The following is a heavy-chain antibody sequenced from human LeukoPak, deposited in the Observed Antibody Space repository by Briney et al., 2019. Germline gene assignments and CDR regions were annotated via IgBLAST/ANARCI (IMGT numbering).Heavy chain of an antibody. CDR2: IYHGGST. CDR3: AKAELLESEVPFYYYGMDV. CDR1: GGSINSSNW. D-gene: IGHD1-1*01. J-gene: IGHJ6*02. Sequence: SETLSLTCAVSGGSINSSNWWSWVRQPPGKGLEWIGEIYHGGSTKYNPSLKSRVTISVDKSKNQFSLKLSSVTAADTAVYYCAKAELLESEVPFYYYGMDVWGQGTTVTVSS. V-gene: IGHV4-4*02.